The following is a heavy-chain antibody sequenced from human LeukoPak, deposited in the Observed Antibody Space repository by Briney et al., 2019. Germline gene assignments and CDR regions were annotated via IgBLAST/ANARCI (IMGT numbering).Heavy chain of an antibody. CDR3: ARTREYDYYYYYMDV. CDR2: IYYSGST. J-gene: IGHJ6*03. D-gene: IGHD3-10*01. V-gene: IGHV4-59*01. Sequence: SETLSLTCTVSGGSISSYYWSWIRQPPGKGLEWIGYIYYSGSTNYNPSLKSRVTISVDTSKNQFSLKLSSVTAADTAVYYCARTREYDYYYYYMDVWGKGTTVTVSS. CDR1: GGSISSYY.